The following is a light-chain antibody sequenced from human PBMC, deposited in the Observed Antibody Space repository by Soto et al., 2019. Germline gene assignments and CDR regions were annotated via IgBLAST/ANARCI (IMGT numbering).Light chain of an antibody. CDR2: GSA. J-gene: IGKJ4*01. CDR1: QSVSSSY. CDR3: QQLNSYPFT. V-gene: IGKV3-20*01. Sequence: EIVLTQSPGTLSLSPVERATLSCMASQSVSSSYLAWYQQKPGQAPRLLIYGSATRATGIPDRFSGSGSGTEFTLTISSLQPEDFATYYCQQLNSYPFTFGGGTKVDIK.